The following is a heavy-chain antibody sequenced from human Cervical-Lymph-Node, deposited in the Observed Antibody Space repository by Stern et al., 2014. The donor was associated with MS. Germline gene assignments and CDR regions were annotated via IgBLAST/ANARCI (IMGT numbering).Heavy chain of an antibody. CDR1: GGTFSMST. J-gene: IGHJ4*02. CDR2: IIPMFGTS. V-gene: IGHV1-69*01. Sequence: VQLVESGAEVKKPWSSVKVSCKASGGTFSMSTISWVRQAPGQGLEWMGGIIPMFGTSNYAQKFQGRVTTIADESTNTAYLELTRLTSEDTAVYFCAVDQGGIAVYWGQGTLVTVSS. D-gene: IGHD6-19*01. CDR3: AVDQGGIAVY.